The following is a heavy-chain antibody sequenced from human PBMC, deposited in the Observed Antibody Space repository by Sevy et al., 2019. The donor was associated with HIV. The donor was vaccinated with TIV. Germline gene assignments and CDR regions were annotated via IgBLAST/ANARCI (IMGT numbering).Heavy chain of an antibody. CDR1: GYTLSQLS. V-gene: IGHV1-24*01. J-gene: IGHJ4*02. CDR2: FDPEDGET. CDR3: AITKDYYDNSGYPFDY. D-gene: IGHD3-22*01. Sequence: ASVKVSCKVSGYTLSQLSMHWVRQAPGKGLEWMGTFDPEDGETIYAQKFQGRVTMTEDKSTDTAYMQLTSRNSEDTAVFYCAITKDYYDNSGYPFDYWGLGTLVTVSS.